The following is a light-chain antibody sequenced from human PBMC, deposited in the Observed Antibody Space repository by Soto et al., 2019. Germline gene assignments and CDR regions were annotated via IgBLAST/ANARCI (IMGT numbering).Light chain of an antibody. CDR3: QQYGSSSYT. J-gene: IGKJ2*01. CDR2: GAS. V-gene: IGKV3-20*01. Sequence: DIVLTQSPGTLSLSPGERATLSCRASQSVSSSYLAWYQQKPGQAPRLLICGASSRATSIPDRFSGSGSGTDFTFTISRLEPEDFAVYYCQQYGSSSYTFGQGTKLEIK. CDR1: QSVSSSY.